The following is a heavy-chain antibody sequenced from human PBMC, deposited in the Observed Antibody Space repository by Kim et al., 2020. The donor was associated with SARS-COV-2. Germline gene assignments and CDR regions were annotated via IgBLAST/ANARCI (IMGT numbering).Heavy chain of an antibody. V-gene: IGHV1-69*13. Sequence: SVKVSCKASGGTFSSYAISWVRQAPGQGLEWMGGIIPIFGTANYAQKFQGRVTITADESTSTAYMELSSLRSEDTAVYYCARVDSGWGYFDLWGRGTLVTVSS. D-gene: IGHD5-12*01. CDR3: ARVDSGWGYFDL. CDR2: IIPIFGTA. CDR1: GGTFSSYA. J-gene: IGHJ2*01.